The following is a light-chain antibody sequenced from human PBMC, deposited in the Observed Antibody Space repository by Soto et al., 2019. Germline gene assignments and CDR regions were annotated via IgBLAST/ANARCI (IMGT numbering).Light chain of an antibody. CDR1: SSNIGAGYD. CDR2: GNS. J-gene: IGLJ3*02. V-gene: IGLV1-40*01. Sequence: QPVLTQPPSVSGVPGQRVTISCTGSSSNIGAGYDVHWYQQLPGTAPKLLIYGNSNRPSGVPDRFSGSKSGTSASLAITGLRAEDEADYYCQSYDSSLSGWVFGGGTKLTVL. CDR3: QSYDSSLSGWV.